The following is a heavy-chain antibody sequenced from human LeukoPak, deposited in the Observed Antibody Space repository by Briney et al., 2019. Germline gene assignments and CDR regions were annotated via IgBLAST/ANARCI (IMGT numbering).Heavy chain of an antibody. CDR2: INPNSGGT. D-gene: IGHD3-3*01. CDR1: GYTFTGYY. V-gene: IGHV1-2*02. Sequence: ASVKVSCKASGYTFTGYYMHWVRQAPGQGLEWMRWINPNSGGTNYAQKFQGRVTMTRDTSISTAYMELSRLRSDDTAVYYCARPLKYYDFWSGSDALDYWGQGTLVTVSS. J-gene: IGHJ4*02. CDR3: ARPLKYYDFWSGSDALDY.